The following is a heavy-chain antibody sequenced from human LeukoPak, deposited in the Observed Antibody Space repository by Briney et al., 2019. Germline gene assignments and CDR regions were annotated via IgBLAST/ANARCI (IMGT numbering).Heavy chain of an antibody. CDR2: ISAKNGDT. Sequence: GASVKVSCKASGYTFTGYYMHWVRQAPGQGLEWMGWISAKNGDTNSVEKLQGRVTMTTDTSTSTAYMELRSLTSDDTAVYYCARAGATVTRHFDYWGQGTLVIVSS. CDR1: GYTFTGYY. J-gene: IGHJ4*02. V-gene: IGHV1-18*04. CDR3: ARAGATVTRHFDY. D-gene: IGHD4-17*01.